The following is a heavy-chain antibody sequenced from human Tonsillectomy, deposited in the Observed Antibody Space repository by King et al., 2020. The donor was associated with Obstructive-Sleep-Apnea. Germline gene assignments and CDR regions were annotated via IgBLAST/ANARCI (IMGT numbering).Heavy chain of an antibody. V-gene: IGHV3-74*01. J-gene: IGHJ6*02. CDR3: TREKSYYYAMDV. CDR2: INSDGSST. Sequence: EVQLVESGGGLVQPGGSLRLSCAASGFTFSSYWMHWVRQPPGRGLVWVSRINSDGSSTNYADSVKGRFTISRDNAKNTLYLQMNGLRAEDTAVYYCTREKSYYYAMDVWGQGTTVTVSS. CDR1: GFTFSSYW.